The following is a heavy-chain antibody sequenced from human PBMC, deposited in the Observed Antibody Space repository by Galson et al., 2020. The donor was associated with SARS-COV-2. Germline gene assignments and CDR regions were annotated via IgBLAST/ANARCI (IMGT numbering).Heavy chain of an antibody. CDR2: FSRSATTI. V-gene: IGHV3-11*04. J-gene: IGHJ2*01. D-gene: IGHD5-12*01. Sequence: NSGGSLRLSCAASGFTVSDKYMNWVRQVPGKGLEWISFFSRSATTIYYANSVKGRFTISRDNAQNSVFLQMNGLRADDTAVYYCARALDGYNCFDLWGRGTLVTVSS. CDR3: ARALDGYNCFDL. CDR1: GFTVSDKY.